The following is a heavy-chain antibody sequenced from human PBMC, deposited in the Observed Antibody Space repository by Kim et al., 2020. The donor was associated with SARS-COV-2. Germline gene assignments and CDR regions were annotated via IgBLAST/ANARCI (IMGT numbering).Heavy chain of an antibody. CDR2: ISYDGSNK. V-gene: IGHV3-30*18. Sequence: GGSLRLSCAASGFTFSSYGMHWVRQAPGKGLEWVAVISYDGSNKYYADSVKGRFTISRDNSKNTLYLQMNSLRAEDTAVYYCAKTGRQQLVRSPPDYWGQGTLVTVSS. D-gene: IGHD6-13*01. CDR3: AKTGRQQLVRSPPDY. J-gene: IGHJ4*02. CDR1: GFTFSSYG.